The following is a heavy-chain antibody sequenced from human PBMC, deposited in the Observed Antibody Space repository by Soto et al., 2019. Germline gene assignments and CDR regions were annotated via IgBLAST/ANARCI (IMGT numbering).Heavy chain of an antibody. J-gene: IGHJ6*02. CDR3: ARDGGSGMDV. D-gene: IGHD3-16*01. CDR1: GYTFTTYS. Sequence: ASVKVSCKASGYTFTTYSMHWVRQAPGHRLEWMGWSNAGNGYTQYSQDFQGRVTITRDTSASTAYMELGSLRSEDMAVYYCARDGGSGMDVWGQGTTVTVSS. CDR2: SNAGNGYT. V-gene: IGHV1-3*02.